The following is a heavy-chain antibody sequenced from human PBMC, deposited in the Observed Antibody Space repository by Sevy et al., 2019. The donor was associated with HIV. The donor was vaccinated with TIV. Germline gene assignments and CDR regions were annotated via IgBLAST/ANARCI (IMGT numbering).Heavy chain of an antibody. CDR2: IHYSGST. D-gene: IGHD1-26*01. CDR3: ARDSGSYPYYFDY. CDR1: GGSISSGSYY. Sequence: SETLSLTWTVSGGSISSGSYYWSWIRQSPGKGLEWIGYIHYSGSTNYNPSLKSPVTISVDTSKNQFSLKLSSVTAADTAVYYCARDSGSYPYYFDYWGQRTLVTVSS. J-gene: IGHJ4*02. V-gene: IGHV4-61*01.